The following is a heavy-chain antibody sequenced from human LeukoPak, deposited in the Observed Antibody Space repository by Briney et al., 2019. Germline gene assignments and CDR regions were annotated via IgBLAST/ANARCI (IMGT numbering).Heavy chain of an antibody. CDR3: ARTDSSSWYFDY. CDR2: IKHSGST. V-gene: IGHV4-34*01. J-gene: IGHJ4*02. Sequence: PSETLSLTCAVYGGSFSGYYWTWIRQPPGKGLEWIGEIKHSGSTNYKSSLKSRVTISIDTSKNQFSLKLSSVTAADTAVYYCARTDSSSWYFDYWGQGTLVTVSS. CDR1: GGSFSGYY. D-gene: IGHD6-13*01.